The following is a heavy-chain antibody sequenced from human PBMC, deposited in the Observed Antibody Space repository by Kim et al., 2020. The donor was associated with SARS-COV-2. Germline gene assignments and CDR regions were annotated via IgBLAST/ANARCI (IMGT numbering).Heavy chain of an antibody. CDR2: ISYDGSNK. CDR3: AREGYCSSTSCYRGIDY. D-gene: IGHD2-2*02. Sequence: GGSLRLSCAASGFTFSSYAMHWVRQAPGKGLEWVAVISYDGSNKYYADSVKGRFTISRDNSKNTLYLQMNSLRAEDTAVYDCAREGYCSSTSCYRGIDY. CDR1: GFTFSSYA. J-gene: IGHJ4*01. V-gene: IGHV3-30-3*01.